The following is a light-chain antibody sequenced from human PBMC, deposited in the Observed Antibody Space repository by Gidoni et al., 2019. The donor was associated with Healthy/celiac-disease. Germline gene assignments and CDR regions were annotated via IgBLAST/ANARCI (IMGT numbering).Light chain of an antibody. Sequence: ELVMTQSPATLSVSPGERATLSCRASQSVSSNLAWYQQKPGQAPRLLIYGASTRATGIPARLSGSGSGTEFTLTISSLQSEDFAVYYCQQYNNWPPWTFGQGTKVEIK. J-gene: IGKJ1*01. V-gene: IGKV3-15*01. CDR2: GAS. CDR3: QQYNNWPPWT. CDR1: QSVSSN.